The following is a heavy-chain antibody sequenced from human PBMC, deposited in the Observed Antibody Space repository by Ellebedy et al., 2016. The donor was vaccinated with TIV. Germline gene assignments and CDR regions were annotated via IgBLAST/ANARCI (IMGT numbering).Heavy chain of an antibody. CDR2: ISYDGSNK. D-gene: IGHD6-19*01. V-gene: IGHV3-30-3*01. Sequence: GGSLRLXXAASGFTFSSYAMHWVRQAPGKGLEWVAVISYDGSNKYYADSVKGRFTISRDNSKNTLYLQMNSLRAEDTAVYYCARAQGIAVAGTNYWGQGTLVTVSS. CDR3: ARAQGIAVAGTNY. J-gene: IGHJ4*02. CDR1: GFTFSSYA.